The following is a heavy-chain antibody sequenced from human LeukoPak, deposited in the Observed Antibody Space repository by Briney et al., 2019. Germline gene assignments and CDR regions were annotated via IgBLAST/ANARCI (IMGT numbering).Heavy chain of an antibody. V-gene: IGHV3-23*01. Sequence: GGSLRLSCAASGFTFSSYAMTWVRRAPGKGLEWVSTISASGGSSYYADSVKGRFTISRDNSKNTLYLQMNSLRVEDTAVYYCARQRSHGSGFKRGGDYFDYWGQGTLVTVSS. CDR3: ARQRSHGSGFKRGGDYFDY. CDR2: ISASGGSS. CDR1: GFTFSSYA. J-gene: IGHJ4*02. D-gene: IGHD3-10*01.